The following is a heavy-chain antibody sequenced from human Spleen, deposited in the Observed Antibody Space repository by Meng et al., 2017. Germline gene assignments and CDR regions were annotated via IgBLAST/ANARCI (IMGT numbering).Heavy chain of an antibody. Sequence: GGSLRLSCAGSGFSFSSHWMSWVRQAPGKGLEWVANIKGDGSEKHYVDSVKGRFTISRDNAKNSLYLQMNNLGAEDTAVYYCARWKVATGDWGQGTLVTVSS. CDR2: IKGDGSEK. CDR1: GFSFSSHW. J-gene: IGHJ4*02. D-gene: IGHD5-12*01. V-gene: IGHV3-7*01. CDR3: ARWKVATGD.